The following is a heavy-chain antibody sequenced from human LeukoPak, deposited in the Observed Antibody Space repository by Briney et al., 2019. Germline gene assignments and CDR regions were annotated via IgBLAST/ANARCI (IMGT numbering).Heavy chain of an antibody. CDR2: TVSEIDGGAT. CDR3: TTDEDWNYARKDV. D-gene: IGHD1-7*01. J-gene: IGHJ6*02. V-gene: IGHV3-15*04. CDR1: GFTFNYAW. Sequence: GGSLRLSCAASGFTFNYAWMSWVRQVPGKGLEWVGQTVSEIDGGATDYAAPVKGRFTISRDDSKSTLYLQMNSLKIEDTAVYYCTTDEDWNYARKDVWGQGATVIVSS.